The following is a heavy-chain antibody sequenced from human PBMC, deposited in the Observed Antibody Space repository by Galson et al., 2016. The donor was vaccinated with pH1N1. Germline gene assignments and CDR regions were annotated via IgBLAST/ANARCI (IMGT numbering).Heavy chain of an antibody. CDR1: ASSFTSYW. J-gene: IGHJ4*02. CDR2: INPRDSYT. Sequence: QSGAEVKEPGESLTISCKGSASSFTSYWISWVRQMPGKGLEWMGRINPRDSYTDYNPSLNSRVTISADSSNNQFSLKLSSVTAADTAMYYCARHSTYSSGWYGGIKFDYWGQGALVTVS. CDR3: ARHSTYSSGWYGGIKFDY. V-gene: IGHV5-10-1*01. D-gene: IGHD6-19*01.